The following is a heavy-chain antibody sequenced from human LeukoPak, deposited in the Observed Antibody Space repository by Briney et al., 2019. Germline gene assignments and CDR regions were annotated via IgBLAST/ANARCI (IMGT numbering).Heavy chain of an antibody. CDR2: ISSSSSTI. CDR1: GFTFSSYS. J-gene: IGHJ4*02. CDR3: ANLARPLDY. V-gene: IGHV3-48*04. Sequence: GGSLRLSCAASGFTFSSYSMNWVRQAPGKGLEWVSYISSSSSTIYCADSVKGRFTISRDNAKNTLYLQMNSLRAEDTAVYYCANLARPLDYWGQGALVTVSS. D-gene: IGHD6-6*01.